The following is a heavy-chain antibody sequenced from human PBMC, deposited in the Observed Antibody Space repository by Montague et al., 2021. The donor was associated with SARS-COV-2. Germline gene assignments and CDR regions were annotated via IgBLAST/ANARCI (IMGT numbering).Heavy chain of an antibody. V-gene: IGHV4-39*01. CDR1: GDSISSANYQ. D-gene: IGHD3/OR15-3a*01. CDR2: ISHSGSA. J-gene: IGHJ4*02. CDR3: ARQVGDFWTGFYVDS. Sequence: SDSLSLTCNVSGDSISSANYQWAWFRQPPGKGLQWVGSISHSGSAYYNPSLKSRLTISVDMSKRLFSLDVESVAVAGTAFYYCARQVGDFWTGFYVDSWGQGTLVTVSS.